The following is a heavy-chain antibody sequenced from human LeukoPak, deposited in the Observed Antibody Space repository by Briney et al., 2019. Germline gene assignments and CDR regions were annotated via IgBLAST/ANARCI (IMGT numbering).Heavy chain of an antibody. J-gene: IGHJ4*02. CDR1: GFTFSSYA. CDR2: ISGSGGST. CDR3: AKDTSPYYYDSSGLDY. V-gene: IGHV3-23*01. Sequence: GGSLRLSCAASGFTFSSYAMNWVRQAPGKGLEWVSTISGSGGSTYYADSVKGRFTISRDNSKNTLYLQMNSLRAEDTAVYYCAKDTSPYYYDSSGLDYWGQGTLVTVSS. D-gene: IGHD3-22*01.